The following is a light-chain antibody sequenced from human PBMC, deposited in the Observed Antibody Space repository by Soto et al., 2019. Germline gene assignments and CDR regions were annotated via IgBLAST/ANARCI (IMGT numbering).Light chain of an antibody. J-gene: IGKJ1*01. CDR1: QTVDTF. Sequence: DIQMTQSPSSLSASVGERVTITCRASQTVDTFLNWYQHIPGRAPNLLIYAASNLPTGVPSRFSGRGSGTDFTLTINSLQPEDFGTYYCQQSYSIRSWTFGQGTKVDIK. CDR2: AAS. V-gene: IGKV1-39*01. CDR3: QQSYSIRSWT.